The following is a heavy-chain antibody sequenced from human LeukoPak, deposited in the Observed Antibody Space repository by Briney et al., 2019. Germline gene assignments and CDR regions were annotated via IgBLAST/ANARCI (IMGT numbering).Heavy chain of an antibody. CDR2: ISYDGSNK. CDR3: AREHGNSGYDPNWFDP. Sequence: PGRSLRLSCATSGFTFSSYAMHWVRQAPGKGLEWVAVISYDGSNKYYADSVKGRFTISRDNSKNTLYLQMNSLRAEDTAVYYCAREHGNSGYDPNWFDPWGQGTLVTVSS. V-gene: IGHV3-30-3*01. J-gene: IGHJ5*02. D-gene: IGHD5-12*01. CDR1: GFTFSSYA.